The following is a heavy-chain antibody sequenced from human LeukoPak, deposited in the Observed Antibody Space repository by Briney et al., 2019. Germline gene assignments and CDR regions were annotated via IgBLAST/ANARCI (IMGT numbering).Heavy chain of an antibody. Sequence: ASVKVSCKASGYTFTGYYMHWVRQAPGQGLEWIGWINPNSGGTNYAQKFQGRVTMTRDTSISAAYMELSRLRSDDTAVYYCARAIITIFGSDAFDIWGQGTMVTVSS. V-gene: IGHV1-2*02. CDR1: GYTFTGYY. CDR3: ARAIITIFGSDAFDI. J-gene: IGHJ3*02. D-gene: IGHD3-3*01. CDR2: INPNSGGT.